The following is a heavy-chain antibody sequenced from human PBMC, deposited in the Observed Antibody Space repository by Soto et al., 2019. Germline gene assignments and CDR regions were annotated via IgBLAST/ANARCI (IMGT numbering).Heavy chain of an antibody. CDR1: GFTFSDYY. Sequence: PGGSLRLSCAAPGFTFSDYYMSWIRQAPGKGLEWVSYISSSGSTIYYADSVKGRFTISRDNAKNSLYLQMNSLRAEDTAVYYCARGHVPGTIFGVVLSALALDYWGQGTLVTVSS. V-gene: IGHV3-11*01. CDR3: ARGHVPGTIFGVVLSALALDY. D-gene: IGHD3-3*01. CDR2: ISSSGSTI. J-gene: IGHJ4*02.